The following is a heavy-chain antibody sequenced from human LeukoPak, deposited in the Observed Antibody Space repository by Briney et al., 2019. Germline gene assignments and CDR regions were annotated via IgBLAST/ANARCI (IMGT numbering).Heavy chain of an antibody. CDR3: ARHYSGSRVYKTALDY. CDR2: ISDSGDKL. J-gene: IGHJ4*02. CDR1: GFTFSSYA. D-gene: IGHD3-10*01. Sequence: GGSLRLSCAASGFTFSSYAMSWVRQAPGKELEWVSAISDSGDKLYYADSVKGRFTISRDNSKNTLYLQMNSLRAEDTAVYYCARHYSGSRVYKTALDYWGQETLVTVSS. V-gene: IGHV3-23*01.